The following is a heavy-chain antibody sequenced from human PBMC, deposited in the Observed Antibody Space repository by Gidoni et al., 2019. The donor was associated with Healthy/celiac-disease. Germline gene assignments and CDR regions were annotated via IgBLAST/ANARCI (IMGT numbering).Heavy chain of an antibody. D-gene: IGHD5-18*01. CDR1: GRPIRSRSYY. J-gene: IGHJ3*02. CDR3: ARHLPRGDTRHAFDI. V-gene: IGHV4-39*01. CDR2: IYYSGST. Sequence: QLQLQESGPGLVKPSETLSLTCTVSGRPIRSRSYYWGWIRQPPGKGLEWIGSIYYSGSTYYNPSLKSRVTISVDTSKNQFSLKLSSVTAADTAVYYCARHLPRGDTRHAFDIWGQGTMVTVSS.